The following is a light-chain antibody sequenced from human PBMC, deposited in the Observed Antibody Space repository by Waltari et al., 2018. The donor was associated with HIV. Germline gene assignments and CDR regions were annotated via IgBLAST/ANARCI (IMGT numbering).Light chain of an antibody. CDR3: QQSYSSPLT. CDR1: QTVTNN. J-gene: IGKJ3*01. V-gene: IGKV1-39*01. CDR2: DAS. Sequence: DIQLTQSPSPLSAAVGDSVTITCRASQTVTNNVNWFQQKPGKAPKLLIYDASSLQSGVPSRFRGSGSGTDFTLTITSLQPDDFATYYCQQSYSSPLTFGPGTKLDI.